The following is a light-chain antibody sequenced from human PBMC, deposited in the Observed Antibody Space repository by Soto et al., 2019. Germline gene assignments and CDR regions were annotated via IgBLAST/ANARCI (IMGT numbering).Light chain of an antibody. Sequence: QSVLTQPASVFGSPGQSITISCVGTSSDIGDYNYVSWYQQHPGKVPKVIIFDVSNRPSGVSYRFSGTKSGNTASLTVSGLQAEDEAHYYCCSYTRSGTLIFGTGTKVPVL. CDR3: CSYTRSGTLI. CDR2: DVS. J-gene: IGLJ1*01. V-gene: IGLV2-14*01. CDR1: SSDIGDYNY.